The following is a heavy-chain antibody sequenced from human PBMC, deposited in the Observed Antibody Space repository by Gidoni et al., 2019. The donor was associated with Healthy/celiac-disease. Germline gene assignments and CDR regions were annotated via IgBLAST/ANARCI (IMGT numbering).Heavy chain of an antibody. CDR2: ISWNSGSI. CDR3: AKGGSGTGDLGDAFDI. V-gene: IGHV3-9*01. CDR1: GFTFDDYA. J-gene: IGHJ3*02. D-gene: IGHD3-10*01. Sequence: EVQLVESGGGLVQPGRSLRLSCAASGFTFDDYAMHWVRQAPGKGLEWVSGISWNSGSIGYADSVKGRFTISRDNAKNSLYLQMNSLRAEDTALYYCAKGGSGTGDLGDAFDIWGQGTMVTVSS.